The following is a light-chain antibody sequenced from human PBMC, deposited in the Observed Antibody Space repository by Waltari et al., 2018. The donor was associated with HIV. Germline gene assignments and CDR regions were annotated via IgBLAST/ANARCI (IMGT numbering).Light chain of an antibody. CDR2: GNF. V-gene: IGLV1-40*01. J-gene: IGLJ2*01. CDR3: QAYDTSLSAVV. Sequence: QSVLTQPPSVSGAPGQRVTIPCPGGSTKIGAGKDVHGYQQLPGPAPKLLISGNFTRPSGVPGRFSGSKSGTSASLAITGLQAEDEADYYCQAYDTSLSAVVFAGGTKLTVL. CDR1: STKIGAGKD.